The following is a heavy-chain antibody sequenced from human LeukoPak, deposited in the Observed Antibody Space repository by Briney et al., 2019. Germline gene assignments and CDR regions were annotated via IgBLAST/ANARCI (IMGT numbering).Heavy chain of an antibody. D-gene: IGHD5-12*01. CDR3: AKGIRGYSGYDYDY. V-gene: IGHV3-23*01. Sequence: PGGSLRLSCAASGFTFSSYAMSWVRQAPGMGLEWVSAISGSGGSTYYADSVKGRFTISRDNSKNTLYLQMNSLRAEDTAVYYCAKGIRGYSGYDYDYWGQGTLVTVSS. CDR1: GFTFSSYA. J-gene: IGHJ4*02. CDR2: ISGSGGST.